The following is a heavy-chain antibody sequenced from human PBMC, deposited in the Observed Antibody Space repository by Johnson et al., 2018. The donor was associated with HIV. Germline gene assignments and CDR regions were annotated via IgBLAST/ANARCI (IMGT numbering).Heavy chain of an antibody. J-gene: IGHJ3*02. V-gene: IGHV3-20*04. D-gene: IGHD3-22*01. CDR1: GFTFEDYG. CDR2: ISWNSGSI. Sequence: VQLVESGGGVVRPGGSLRLSCVVSGFTFEDYGMSWVRQAPGKGLEWVSGISWNSGSIGYGDSVKGRFTISRDNAKNSLYLQMNSLRAEDTALYYCAKEGAYYYDSSGLNDAFDIWGQGTVVTVSS. CDR3: AKEGAYYYDSSGLNDAFDI.